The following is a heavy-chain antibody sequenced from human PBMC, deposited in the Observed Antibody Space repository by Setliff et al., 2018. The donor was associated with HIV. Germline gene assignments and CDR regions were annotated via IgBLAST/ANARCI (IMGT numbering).Heavy chain of an antibody. Sequence: SETLSLTCTVSGGSISSDNYYWTWIRQSAGKGLEWIGHIYTNGYTNYNPSLKSRVTISFDTSQNQFSLKLSSVTAVDTAVFYCARAPPGIQNDAFDIWGQGAMVTVSS. CDR1: GGSISSDNYY. CDR3: ARAPPGIQNDAFDI. V-gene: IGHV4-61*09. J-gene: IGHJ3*02. CDR2: IYTNGYT.